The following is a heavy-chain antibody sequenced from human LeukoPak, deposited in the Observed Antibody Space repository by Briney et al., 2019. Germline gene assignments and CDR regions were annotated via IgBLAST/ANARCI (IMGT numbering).Heavy chain of an antibody. D-gene: IGHD6-19*01. CDR2: ISSSGSTV. CDR1: GFTFRNYE. V-gene: IGHV3-48*03. J-gene: IGHJ5*02. Sequence: GGSLRLSCAASGFTFRNYEMNWVRQAPEKGLEWVSYISSSGSTVYYADSVKGRFTISRDNAKNSLYLQMNSLRAEDTALYYCARVPSVGSGWSPDLWGQGTLVTVSS. CDR3: ARVPSVGSGWSPDL.